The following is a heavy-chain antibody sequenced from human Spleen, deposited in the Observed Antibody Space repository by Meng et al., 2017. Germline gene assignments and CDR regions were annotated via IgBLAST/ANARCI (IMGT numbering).Heavy chain of an antibody. CDR2: INGANGNT. CDR1: GYTFTKFT. J-gene: IGHJ4*02. CDR3: ARGYCSGVVCFMKAYYFDY. D-gene: IGHD2-8*02. V-gene: IGHV1-3*01. Sequence: ASVKVSCKASGYTFTKFTLHWVRQAPGQRPEWMGWINGANGNTKYSVDFQGRVTISRDTSASTAYMELSSLRSEDTAIYYCARGYCSGVVCFMKAYYFDYWGQGTLVTVS.